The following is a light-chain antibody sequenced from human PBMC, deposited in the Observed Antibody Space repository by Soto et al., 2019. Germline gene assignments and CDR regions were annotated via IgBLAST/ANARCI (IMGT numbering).Light chain of an antibody. CDR2: GAS. CDR3: QQYGSSPGGT. CDR1: QSVSSSY. V-gene: IGKV3-20*01. J-gene: IGKJ1*01. Sequence: EIVLTQSPGTLSLSPGERATLSCRASQSVSSSYLAWYQQKPGQAPRLLIYGASSRATGIPDRFSGSGSGTDFTLAISRLEPEDFAVYYWQQYGSSPGGTFGQGTKVEI.